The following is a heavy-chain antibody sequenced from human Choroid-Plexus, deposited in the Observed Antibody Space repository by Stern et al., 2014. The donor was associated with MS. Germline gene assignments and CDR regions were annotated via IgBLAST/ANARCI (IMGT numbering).Heavy chain of an antibody. CDR1: GFTFGSCA. Sequence: VQLVEPGGGVVQPGRPLRLSCVASGFTFGSCAMHWVRQAPGKGLGGGAGVSYDGSNKYYADSVKGRFTISRDNSQNTLYMQMSSLRPEDTAVYYCAKDRQYLTYFFDHWGQGSLVTVSS. CDR3: AKDRQYLTYFFDH. V-gene: IGHV3-30*18. J-gene: IGHJ5*02. CDR2: VSYDGSNK. D-gene: IGHD2/OR15-2a*01.